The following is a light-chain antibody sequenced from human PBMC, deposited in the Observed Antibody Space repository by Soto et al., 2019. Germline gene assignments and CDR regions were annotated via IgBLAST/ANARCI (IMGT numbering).Light chain of an antibody. CDR1: SSDVGGYNY. J-gene: IGLJ1*01. Sequence: QSVLTQPRSVSGSPGQSVTISCTGTSSDVGGYNYVSWYQQHPGKAPKLMIYDVSKRPSGVPDRFSGSKSGNTASLTLSGLQAEDEADYYCCSYAGSYTLEVFGNGTKVTVL. V-gene: IGLV2-11*01. CDR2: DVS. CDR3: CSYAGSYTLEV.